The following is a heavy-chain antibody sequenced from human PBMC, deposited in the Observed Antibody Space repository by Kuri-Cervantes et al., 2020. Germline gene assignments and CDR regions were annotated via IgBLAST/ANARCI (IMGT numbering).Heavy chain of an antibody. CDR3: AKDMGDVY. CDR1: GFTFDDYA. V-gene: IGHV3-9*01. D-gene: IGHD3-16*01. CDR2: ISWNSGSI. Sequence: SLKISCAASGFTFDDYAMHWVRQAPEKGLEWVSGISWNSGSIGYAYSVKGRFTISRDNAKNSLYLHMNSLRAEDTALYYCAKDMGDVYWGQGTLVTVSS. J-gene: IGHJ4*02.